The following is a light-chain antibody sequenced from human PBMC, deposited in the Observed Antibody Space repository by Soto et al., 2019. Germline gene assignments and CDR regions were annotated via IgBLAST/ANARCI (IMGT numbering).Light chain of an antibody. CDR3: SSWTSSSSYV. CDR2: DVS. Sequence: QSVLTQPASVSGSPGQSIAISCTGTSSDVGGYNSVSWYQQYPGKAPKLMIHDVSNRPSGVSDRFSGSKSGNTASLTISGLQAEDEADDYCSSWTSSSSYVFGSGTKLTVL. CDR1: SSDVGGYNS. V-gene: IGLV2-14*01. J-gene: IGLJ1*01.